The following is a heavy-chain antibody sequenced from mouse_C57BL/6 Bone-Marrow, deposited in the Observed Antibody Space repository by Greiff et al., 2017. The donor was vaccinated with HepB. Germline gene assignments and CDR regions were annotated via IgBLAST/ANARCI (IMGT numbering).Heavy chain of an antibody. CDR3: ARRGYYYGSSWYFDV. V-gene: IGHV1-85*01. CDR2: IYPRDGST. D-gene: IGHD1-1*01. J-gene: IGHJ1*03. Sequence: VMLVESGPELVKPGASVKLSCKASGYTFTSYDINWVKQRPGQGLEWIGWIYPRDGSTKYNEKFKGKATLTVDTSSSTAYMELHSLTSEDSAVYFCARRGYYYGSSWYFDVWGTGTTVTVSS. CDR1: GYTFTSYD.